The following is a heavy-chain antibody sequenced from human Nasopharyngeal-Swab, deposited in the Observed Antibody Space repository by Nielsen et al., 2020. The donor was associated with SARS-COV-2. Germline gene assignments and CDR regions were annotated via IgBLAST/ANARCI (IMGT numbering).Heavy chain of an antibody. J-gene: IGHJ3*02. V-gene: IGHV3-9*01. CDR3: AKGDIVLMVYPASAFDI. CDR2: ISWNSGSI. CDR1: GFTFSSYD. Sequence: SLKISCAASGFTFSSYDMHWVRQAPGKGLEWVSGISWNSGSIGYADSVKGRFTISRDNAKNSLYLQMNSLRAEDTALYYCAKGDIVLMVYPASAFDIWGQGTMVTVSS. D-gene: IGHD2-8*01.